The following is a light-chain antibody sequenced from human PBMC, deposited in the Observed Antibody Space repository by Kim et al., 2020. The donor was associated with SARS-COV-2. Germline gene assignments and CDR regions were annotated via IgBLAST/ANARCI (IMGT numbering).Light chain of an antibody. J-gene: IGLJ3*02. CDR3: NSRDSSGNPWV. CDR1: SLRSYY. Sequence: ALGQTVRITCQGDSLRSYYASWYQQKPGQAPVLVIYGKNNRPSGIPDRFSGSSSGNTASLTITGAQAEDDADYYCNSRDSSGNPWVFGGGTQLTVL. CDR2: GKN. V-gene: IGLV3-19*01.